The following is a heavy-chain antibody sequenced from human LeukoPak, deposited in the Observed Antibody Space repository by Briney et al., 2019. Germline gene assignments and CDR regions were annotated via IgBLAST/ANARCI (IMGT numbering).Heavy chain of an antibody. CDR2: IYYSGST. CDR3: ARHRYSFVVVVAGLYYGMDV. CDR1: GGSISSYY. V-gene: IGHV4-59*08. J-gene: IGHJ6*02. D-gene: IGHD2-15*01. Sequence: PSETLSLTCTVSGGSISSYYWSWIRQPPGKGLEWIGYIYYSGSTNYNPSLKSRVTISVDTSKNQFSLKLSSVTAADTAVYYCARHRYSFVVVVAGLYYGMDVWGQGTTVTVSS.